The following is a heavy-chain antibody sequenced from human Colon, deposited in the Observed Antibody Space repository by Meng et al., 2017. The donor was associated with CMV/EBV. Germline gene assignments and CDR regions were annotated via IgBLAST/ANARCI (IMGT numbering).Heavy chain of an antibody. CDR1: GFTFSSYG. V-gene: IGHV3-30*02. D-gene: IGHD3-16*01. Sequence: GESLKISCAASGFTFSSYGMHWVRQAPGKGLEWVATIRHDGTTTAYSESVQGRFTISRDNSKSTLYLQMNSLKPDDTAVYYCAKDRVGVSPYYYGMGVWGQGTTVTVSS. J-gene: IGHJ6*02. CDR3: AKDRVGVSPYYYGMGV. CDR2: IRHDGTTT.